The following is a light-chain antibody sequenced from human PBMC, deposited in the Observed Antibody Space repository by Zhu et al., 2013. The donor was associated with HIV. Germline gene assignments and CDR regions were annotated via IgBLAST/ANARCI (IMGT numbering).Light chain of an antibody. CDR1: HSNIGSNT. CDR2: DVS. J-gene: IGLJ3*02. Sequence: QSVVTQPPSASGTPGQRVTISCSGSHSNIGSNTVNWYQQYPGKAPKLMIYDVSNRPSGVSNRFSGSKSGNTASLTISGLQAEDEGDYYCSSYTINTLQLFGGGTKVTVL. V-gene: IGLV2-14*01. CDR3: SSYTINTLQL.